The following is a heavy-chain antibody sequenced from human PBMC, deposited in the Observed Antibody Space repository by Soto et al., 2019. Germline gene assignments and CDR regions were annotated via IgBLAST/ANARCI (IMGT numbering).Heavy chain of an antibody. D-gene: IGHD2-2*01. Sequence: GASVKVSCKASGYTFTSYDINWVRQATGQGLEWMGWMNPNSGNTGYAQKFQGRVTMTRNTSISTAYMELSSLRSEDTAVYYCARGVPAANYYYYMDVWGKGTTVTVSS. J-gene: IGHJ6*03. CDR1: GYTFTSYD. CDR2: MNPNSGNT. V-gene: IGHV1-8*01. CDR3: ARGVPAANYYYYMDV.